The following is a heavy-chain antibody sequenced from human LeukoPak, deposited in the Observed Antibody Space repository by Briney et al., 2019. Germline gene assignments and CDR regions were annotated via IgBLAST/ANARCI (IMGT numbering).Heavy chain of an antibody. CDR1: GGTFSSYA. CDR3: AMSDTAMAESFVYYFDY. V-gene: IGHV1-69*13. CDR2: IIPIFGTA. Sequence: ASVKVSCKASGGTFSSYAISWVRQAPGQGLEWMGGIIPIFGTANYAQKFQGRVTITADESTSTAYMELSSLRSEDTAVYYCAMSDTAMAESFVYYFDYWGQGTLVTVSS. J-gene: IGHJ4*02. D-gene: IGHD5-18*01.